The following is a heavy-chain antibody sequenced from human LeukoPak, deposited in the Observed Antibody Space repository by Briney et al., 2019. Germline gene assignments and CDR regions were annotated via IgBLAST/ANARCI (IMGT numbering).Heavy chain of an antibody. J-gene: IGHJ5*02. CDR1: GFTFDDYA. CDR3: ARDAYSAGWHWFDP. Sequence: GGSLRLSCAASGFTFDDYAMHWVRQAPGKGLEWVSGISWNSGTINYADSVRGRFTISRDNAKNSLYLQMNSLRPEDTALYYCARDAYSAGWHWFDPWGREPWSPSPQ. CDR2: ISWNSGTI. V-gene: IGHV3-9*01. D-gene: IGHD6-19*01.